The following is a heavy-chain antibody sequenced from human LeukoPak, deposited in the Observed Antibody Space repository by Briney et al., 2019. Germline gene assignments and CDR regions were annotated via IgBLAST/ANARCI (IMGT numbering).Heavy chain of an antibody. V-gene: IGHV3-21*01. CDR2: ISSSSSYI. Sequence: GGSLRLSCAASGFTFSSYSMNWVRQAPGKGLEWVSSISSSSSYIYYADSVRGRFTMSRDNAKNSLYLQMNSLRAEDTAVYYCAIDSSGYYRNWGQGTLVTVSS. D-gene: IGHD3-22*01. CDR1: GFTFSSYS. J-gene: IGHJ4*02. CDR3: AIDSSGYYRN.